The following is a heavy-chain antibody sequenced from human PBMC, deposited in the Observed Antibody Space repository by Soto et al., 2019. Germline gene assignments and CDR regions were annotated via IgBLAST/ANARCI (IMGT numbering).Heavy chain of an antibody. CDR1: GFTFSSYS. V-gene: IGHV3-21*01. CDR2: ISSSSSYI. J-gene: IGHJ6*03. CDR3: ARVLGGSTSIKHYYYYMDV. D-gene: IGHD2-2*01. Sequence: GGSLRLSCAASGFTFSSYSMNWVRQAPGKGLEWVSSISSSSSYIYYADSVKGRFTISRDNAKNSLYLQMNSLRAEDTAVYYCARVLGGSTSIKHYYYYMDVWGKGTTVTVSS.